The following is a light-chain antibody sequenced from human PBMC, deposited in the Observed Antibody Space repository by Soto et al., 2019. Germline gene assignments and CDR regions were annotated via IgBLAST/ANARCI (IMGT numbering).Light chain of an antibody. Sequence: PGDGPTLSCRASQSVSSGYLAWYQQKPGQAPRLLIYGAYRRAAGIPDRFSGSGSGTDFTLSISRLEPEDFAVYWCQHYGNSPTFGQGTRVQIK. J-gene: IGKJ1*01. CDR2: GAY. CDR1: QSVSSGY. V-gene: IGKV3-20*01. CDR3: QHYGNSPT.